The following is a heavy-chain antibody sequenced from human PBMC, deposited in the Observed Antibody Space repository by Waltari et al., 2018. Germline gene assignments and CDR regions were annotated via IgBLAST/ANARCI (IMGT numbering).Heavy chain of an antibody. CDR3: ARGRRETMGWIFDI. CDR1: GHSIRSGCSY. CDR2: IYYSGSI. Sequence: VQLQESSPGLVKTSQPLSLTCTFSGHSIRSGCSYWSWIRQQPGKCLEWIGYIYYSGSIYYNPPLKSLVTISVDTSKNQFSLKVSSVTAADTAVYYCARGRRETMGWIFDIWGQGTMGTVSS. J-gene: IGHJ3*02. V-gene: IGHV4-31*01. D-gene: IGHD3-10*01.